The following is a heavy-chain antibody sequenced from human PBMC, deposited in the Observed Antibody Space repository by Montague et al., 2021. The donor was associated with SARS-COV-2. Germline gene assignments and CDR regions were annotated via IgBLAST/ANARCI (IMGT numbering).Heavy chain of an antibody. V-gene: IGHV4-31*03. CDR2: LYYSGST. CDR3: ARAKGFLVLMVYVMGAFDI. D-gene: IGHD2-8*01. CDR1: GGSISSGGYY. J-gene: IGHJ3*02. Sequence: TLSLTYTVSGGSISSGGYYWGWIRQHPGKGLEWIGYLYYSGSTYYNPSLQSRVTLSVDTSKNQFSLTLSSVTAAATAVYYCARAKGFLVLMVYVMGAFDIWGQGTMVTVSS.